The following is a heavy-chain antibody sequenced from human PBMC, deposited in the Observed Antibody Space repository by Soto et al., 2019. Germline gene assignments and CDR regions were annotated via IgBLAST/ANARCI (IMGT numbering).Heavy chain of an antibody. CDR1: GGSLTGHH. CDR2: IDDSGIA. D-gene: IGHD2-2*01. CDR3: ASYVVGHGGRGS. V-gene: IGHV4-59*08. J-gene: IGHJ4*02. Sequence: QVQLQESGPGLVRPSETLSLTCAVSGGSLTGHHWTWIRQSPGKGLEWVGQIDDSGIARYEPSLQSRVAMSIDTSKKHFALRLSSVTAADTAVYYCASYVVGHGGRGSWGQGHLVIVSS.